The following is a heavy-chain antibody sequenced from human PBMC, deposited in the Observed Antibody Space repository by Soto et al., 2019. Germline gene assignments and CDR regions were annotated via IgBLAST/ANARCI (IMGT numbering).Heavy chain of an antibody. J-gene: IGHJ4*02. CDR2: IIPIFGTP. D-gene: IGHD2-2*01. V-gene: IGHV1-69*06. CDR1: GGTLNNYV. CDR3: AGRCDGTNCLAHFDY. Sequence: SVKVSCKASGGTLNNYVINWVRQAPGQGLEWMAGIIPIFGTPNYARKFQGRVTITADKSTSTAYMELNSLRSEDTAVYYCAGRCDGTNCLAHFDYWGQGTLVTVSS.